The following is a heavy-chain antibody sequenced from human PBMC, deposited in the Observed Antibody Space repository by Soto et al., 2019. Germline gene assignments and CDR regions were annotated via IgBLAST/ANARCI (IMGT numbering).Heavy chain of an antibody. CDR2: IYYTGST. CDR3: ARGSSGYYYGIDY. Sequence: SETLSVTCSVSSGSISSYFWSWIRQTPGRGLEWIGYIYYTGSTNYNPSLKSRVTISVDTSRNQFSLKLTSVTAADTAVYYCARGSSGYYYGIDYWGQGTLVTVS. D-gene: IGHD3-22*01. V-gene: IGHV4-59*01. J-gene: IGHJ4*02. CDR1: SGSISSYF.